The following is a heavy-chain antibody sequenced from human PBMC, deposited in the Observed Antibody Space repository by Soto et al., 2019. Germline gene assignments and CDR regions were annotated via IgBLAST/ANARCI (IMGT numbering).Heavy chain of an antibody. V-gene: IGHV5-10-1*01. Sequence: HGESLKISCKGSGYSFAGYWITWVRQKPVKGLEWMGRIDPSDSKTYYSPSFRGHVTISVTKSITTVFLQWSSLRASDTAMYYCARQIYDSDTGPNFQYYFDSWGHGTPVTVSS. CDR1: GYSFAGYW. CDR3: ARQIYDSDTGPNFQYYFDS. D-gene: IGHD3-22*01. J-gene: IGHJ4*01. CDR2: IDPSDSKT.